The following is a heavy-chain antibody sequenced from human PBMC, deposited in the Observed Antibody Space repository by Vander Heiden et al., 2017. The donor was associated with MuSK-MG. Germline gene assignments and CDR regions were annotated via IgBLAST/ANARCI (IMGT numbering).Heavy chain of an antibody. Sequence: QVQLQQLGPGLVQPSQTLPLTCVISGDSVSSNSGAWNWIRQSPSRGLEWLGRTYYRSKWYLDYAVSVKSRITIIPDTSKNQFSLQLNSVNPEDTAVYYCARKASQQTGSGAFDIWGQGTMVTVSS. CDR1: GDSVSSNSGA. CDR2: TYYRSKWYL. CDR3: ARKASQQTGSGAFDI. J-gene: IGHJ3*02. V-gene: IGHV6-1*01.